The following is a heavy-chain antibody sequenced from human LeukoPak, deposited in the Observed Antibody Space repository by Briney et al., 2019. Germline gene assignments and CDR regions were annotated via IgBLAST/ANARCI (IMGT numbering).Heavy chain of an antibody. D-gene: IGHD1-1*01. CDR2: IYYTGTT. J-gene: IGHJ1*01. V-gene: IGHV4-31*03. CDR3: ARSGAAWKPPTYFQD. CDR1: GGSISSGGYY. Sequence: SETLSLTCTVSGGSISSGGYYWSWIRQHPGEGLEWIGYIYYTGTTYYNPSLKSRLTISVDTSKNQFSLKLSPVTAADTAVYYCARSGAAWKPPTYFQDWGQGTLVTVSS.